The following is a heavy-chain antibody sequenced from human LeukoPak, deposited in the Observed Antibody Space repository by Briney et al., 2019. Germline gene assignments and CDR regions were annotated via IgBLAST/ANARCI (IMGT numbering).Heavy chain of an antibody. Sequence: ASVKVSCKASGYTFSNYGISWVRQAPGQGLEWMGWISAYNGNTNYAQRLQGRVTMTTDTSTSTAYMELRSLRSDDTAVYYCARGVGYDILTGYYDPSYYFDYWGQGTLVTVSS. J-gene: IGHJ4*02. CDR1: GYTFSNYG. CDR2: ISAYNGNT. D-gene: IGHD3-9*01. CDR3: ARGVGYDILTGYYDPSYYFDY. V-gene: IGHV1-18*04.